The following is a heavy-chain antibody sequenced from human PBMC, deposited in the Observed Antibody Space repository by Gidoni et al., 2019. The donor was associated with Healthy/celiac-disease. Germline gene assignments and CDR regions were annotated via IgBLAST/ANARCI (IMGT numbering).Heavy chain of an antibody. J-gene: IGHJ4*02. CDR1: GGSISSSY. D-gene: IGHD5-12*01. CDR3: ARDPGISRDGYKHKGTFDY. V-gene: IGHV4-59*01. Sequence: QVQLQESGPGLVKPSETLSLTCTVSGGSISSSYWSWIRQPPGKGLEWIGYIYYSGSTNYNPSLKSRVTISVDTSKNQFSLKLSSVTAADTAVYYCARDPGISRDGYKHKGTFDYWGQGTLVTVSS. CDR2: IYYSGST.